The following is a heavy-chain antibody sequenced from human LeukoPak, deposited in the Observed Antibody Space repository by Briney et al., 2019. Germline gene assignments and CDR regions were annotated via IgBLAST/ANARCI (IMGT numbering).Heavy chain of an antibody. CDR2: IYYSGGA. Sequence: SETLSLTCTVSGDSMTGYYWSWIRQPPGKGLEWIGYIYYSGGANYNPSLKSRVTILVDTSKNQFSLKLSSVTAADTAVYFCAREVGYSYPLDSWGQGILVTVSS. CDR1: GDSMTGYY. D-gene: IGHD5-18*01. J-gene: IGHJ4*02. V-gene: IGHV4-59*01. CDR3: AREVGYSYPLDS.